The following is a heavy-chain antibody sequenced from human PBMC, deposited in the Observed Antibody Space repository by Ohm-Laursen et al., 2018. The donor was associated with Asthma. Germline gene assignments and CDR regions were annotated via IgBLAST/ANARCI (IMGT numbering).Heavy chain of an antibody. CDR2: ISTSSNYI. V-gene: IGHV3-21*04. CDR1: GFTFSSYS. J-gene: IGHJ3*02. D-gene: IGHD1-26*01. CDR3: ARLRTSSLIFDI. Sequence: LSLTCAPSGFTFSSYSMNWVRQAPGKGLEWVSSISTSSNYIYYADSVKGRFTVSRDDAKNSVYLQMHSLRADDTAVYYCARLRTSSLIFDIWGQGTMVTVSS.